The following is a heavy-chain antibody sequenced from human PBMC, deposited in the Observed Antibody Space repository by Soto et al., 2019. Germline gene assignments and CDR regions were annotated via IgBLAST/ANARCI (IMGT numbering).Heavy chain of an antibody. CDR2: ISYSGNT. Sequence: ETLSRSGTVSGGSIRSSNYKWGWILRPQGRGVERIGRISYSGNTHYNPSLTSRVTISVDTSKNQVSLKLSSVTAADTAVYYCARHMMDYDILTGYYSSYYYYGMDVWGQGTTVTVSS. J-gene: IGHJ6*02. CDR1: GGSIRSSNYK. D-gene: IGHD3-9*01. CDR3: ARHMMDYDILTGYYSSYYYYGMDV. V-gene: IGHV4-39*01.